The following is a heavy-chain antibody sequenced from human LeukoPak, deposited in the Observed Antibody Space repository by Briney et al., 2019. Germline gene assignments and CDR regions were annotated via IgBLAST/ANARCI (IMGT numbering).Heavy chain of an antibody. CDR1: GDSVPSNSAA. CDR3: AKNYGDSNWFDP. Sequence: SQTLSLTCAISGDSVPSNSAAWNWIRQSPSRGLEWLGRTYHRSNWFNDFALSVKSRITINPDTSKNQFSLQLNSVTPEDTAVYYCAKNYGDSNWFDPWGQGTLVTVSS. D-gene: IGHD4-17*01. V-gene: IGHV6-1*01. J-gene: IGHJ5*02. CDR2: TYHRSNWFN.